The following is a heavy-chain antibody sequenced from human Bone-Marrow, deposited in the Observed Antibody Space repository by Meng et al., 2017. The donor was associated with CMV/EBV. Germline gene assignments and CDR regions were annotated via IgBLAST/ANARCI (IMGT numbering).Heavy chain of an antibody. CDR2: INSDGSST. Sequence: GGSLRLSCAASGFTFSSYWMYWVRQAPGKGLVWVSRINSDGSSTSYADSVKGRFTISRDNAKNTLYLQMNSLRAEDTAVYYCARVVVSRAPYFDVWGQGTLVTVSS. J-gene: IGHJ4*02. CDR1: GFTFSSYW. CDR3: ARVVVSRAPYFDV. D-gene: IGHD2-15*01. V-gene: IGHV3-74*01.